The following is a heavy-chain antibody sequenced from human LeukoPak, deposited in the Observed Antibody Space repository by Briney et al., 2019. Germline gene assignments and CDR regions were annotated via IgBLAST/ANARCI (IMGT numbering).Heavy chain of an antibody. J-gene: IGHJ5*02. V-gene: IGHV4-61*02. CDR2: IYTSGST. CDR1: GGSISSGGYY. Sequence: SETLSLTCTVSGGSISSGGYYWSWIRQPAGKGLEWIGRIYTSGSTNFNPSLKSRVTISVDTSKNQFSLKLSSVTAADTAVYYCAREYGHYEEWFDPWGQGTLVTVSS. CDR3: AREYGHYEEWFDP. D-gene: IGHD4-17*01.